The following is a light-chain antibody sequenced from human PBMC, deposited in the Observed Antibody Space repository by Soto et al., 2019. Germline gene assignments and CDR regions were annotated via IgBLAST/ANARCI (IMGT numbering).Light chain of an antibody. CDR2: GAS. Sequence: ELVLTHSPCTRCLYTGERAPLSCGASQSVSSTYLAWYQQKPGQAPRLLIYGASTRATGIPARFSGSGSGTEFTLTISSLQSEDFATYYCQHYNSYSEAFGQGTKVDIK. CDR3: QHYNSYSEA. CDR1: QSVSSTY. V-gene: IGKV3-15*01. J-gene: IGKJ1*01.